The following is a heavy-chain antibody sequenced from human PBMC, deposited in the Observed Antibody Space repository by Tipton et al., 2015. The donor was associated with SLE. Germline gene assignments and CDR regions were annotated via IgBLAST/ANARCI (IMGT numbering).Heavy chain of an antibody. Sequence: GLVKPSETLSLTCTVSGGSVSSNYWSWIRQPPGKGLEWIGYIDYRDITNYNPSLKSRVTMSIDTSKNQFSLKLSSVTAADTAVYYCARGVQKWELRPFLMDVWGKGTTVSVSA. D-gene: IGHD1-26*01. V-gene: IGHV4-59*02. CDR1: GGSVSSNY. CDR3: ARGVQKWELRPFLMDV. J-gene: IGHJ6*04. CDR2: IDYRDIT.